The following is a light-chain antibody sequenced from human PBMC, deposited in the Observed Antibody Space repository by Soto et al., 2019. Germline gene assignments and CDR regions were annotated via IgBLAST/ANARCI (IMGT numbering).Light chain of an antibody. V-gene: IGLV1-44*01. CDR3: AAWDDTIVGRV. J-gene: IGLJ3*02. Sequence: QSVLTQPPSVSGTPGQRVTISCSGSSSNIGRNIVLWYQQVPGTAPKFLIYSDDPRPSGVPDRFSASKSGTSASLAISGLQAEDEADYYCAAWDDTIVGRVFGGGTKLTVL. CDR2: SDD. CDR1: SSNIGRNI.